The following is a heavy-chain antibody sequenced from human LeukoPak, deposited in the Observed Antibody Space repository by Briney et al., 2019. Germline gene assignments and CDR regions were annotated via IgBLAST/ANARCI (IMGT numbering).Heavy chain of an antibody. V-gene: IGHV4-59*01. Sequence: SETLSLTCTVSGVSISIYYWSWIRQPPGKGLEWIGYIYYSGSTNYNPSLKSRVTISVDTSKNQFSLKLSSVTAADTAVYYCARGYSSWNPWGQGTLVTVSS. D-gene: IGHD6-13*01. CDR2: IYYSGST. J-gene: IGHJ1*01. CDR1: GVSISIYY. CDR3: ARGYSSWNP.